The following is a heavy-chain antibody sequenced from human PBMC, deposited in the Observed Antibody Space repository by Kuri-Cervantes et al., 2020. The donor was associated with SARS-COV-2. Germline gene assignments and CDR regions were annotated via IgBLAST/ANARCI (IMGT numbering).Heavy chain of an antibody. D-gene: IGHD2-15*01. CDR2: IYYSGST. CDR3: ASVKYIDYYYYMDV. V-gene: IGHV4-39*07. CDR1: GGSISSSSYY. J-gene: IGHJ6*03. Sequence: ESLKISCTVSGGSISSSSYYWGWIRQPPGKGLEWIGSIYYSGSTYYNPSLKSRVTISVDTSKNQFSLKLSSVTAADTAVYYCASVKYIDYYYYMDVRGKGTTVTVSS.